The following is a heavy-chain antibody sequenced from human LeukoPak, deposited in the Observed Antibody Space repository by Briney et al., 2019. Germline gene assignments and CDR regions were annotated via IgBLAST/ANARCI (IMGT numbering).Heavy chain of an antibody. D-gene: IGHD2-2*01. Sequence: SETLSLTCAVYGGSFSGYYWSWIRQPPGKGLEWIGEINHSGSTNYNPSLKSRVTISVDTSKNQFSLKLSSVTAADTAVYYCARGWATAALYYYYGMDVWGQRTTVTVSS. CDR1: GGSFSGYY. V-gene: IGHV4-34*01. CDR2: INHSGST. CDR3: ARGWATAALYYYYGMDV. J-gene: IGHJ6*02.